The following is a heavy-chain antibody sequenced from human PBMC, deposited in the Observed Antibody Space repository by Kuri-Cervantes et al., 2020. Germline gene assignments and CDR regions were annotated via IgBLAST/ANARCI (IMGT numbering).Heavy chain of an antibody. CDR2: IIPIFGTA. J-gene: IGHJ6*02. D-gene: IGHD3-9*01. Sequence: SVKVSCKASGGTFSSYAISWVRQAPGQGLEWMGGIIPIFGTANYAQKFQGRVTITADESTSTAYMELSSLRSEDTAVYYCATGGTQSYYDILTGRGGPYYYGMDVWGQGTTVTVSS. V-gene: IGHV1-69*13. CDR3: ATGGTQSYYDILTGRGGPYYYGMDV. CDR1: GGTFSSYA.